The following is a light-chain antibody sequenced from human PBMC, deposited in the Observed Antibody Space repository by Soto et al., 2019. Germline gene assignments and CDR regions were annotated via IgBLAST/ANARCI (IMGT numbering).Light chain of an antibody. CDR1: QSMDSRY. CDR3: HQSAVAPWT. J-gene: IGKJ1*01. CDR2: GTS. Sequence: EIVLTQSPGTLSLSPGERATLSCRASQSMDSRYLAWYQQKAGPAPRLLIHGTSTRATGNPDRVSGSGSWTDFTLTIFRLEPEDFAVFYCHQSAVAPWTFGQGTKVDI. V-gene: IGKV3-20*01.